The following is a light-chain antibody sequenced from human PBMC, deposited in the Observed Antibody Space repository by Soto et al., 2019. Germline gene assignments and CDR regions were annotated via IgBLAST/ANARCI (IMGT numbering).Light chain of an antibody. V-gene: IGLV2-8*01. Sequence: QSVLTQPASVSGSPGQSITITCTGTSSDVGGYNYVSWYQQHPGKAPKLMIYEVSKRPSGVPDRFSGSKSGNTASLTVSGLQAEDEADYYCSSYAGSKVFGTGTKVTVL. CDR1: SSDVGGYNY. CDR2: EVS. CDR3: SSYAGSKV. J-gene: IGLJ1*01.